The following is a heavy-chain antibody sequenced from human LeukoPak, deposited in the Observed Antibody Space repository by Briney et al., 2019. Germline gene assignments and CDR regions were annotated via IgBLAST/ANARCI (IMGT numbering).Heavy chain of an antibody. CDR2: TYYRSKWYN. CDR3: ARDYYYDSSGPSDAFDI. J-gene: IGHJ3*02. Sequence: SQTLSLTCAISGDSVSSNSAAWNWIRQSPSSGLEWLGRTYYRSKWYNDYAVSVKSRITINPDTSKNQFSLQLNSVTPEDTAVYYCARDYYYDSSGPSDAFDIWGQGTMVTVSS. D-gene: IGHD3-22*01. V-gene: IGHV6-1*01. CDR1: GDSVSSNSAA.